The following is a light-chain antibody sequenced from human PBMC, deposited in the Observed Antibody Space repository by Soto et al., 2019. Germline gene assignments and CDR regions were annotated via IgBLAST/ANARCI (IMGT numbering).Light chain of an antibody. CDR3: SSYTSINSYV. J-gene: IGLJ1*01. CDR1: SSDVGGYNY. CDR2: YVS. V-gene: IGLV2-14*03. Sequence: ALTQPASVSGSPGQSITISCTGTSSDVGGYNYVSWYQQHPGKAPKLMIYYVSHRPSGVSNRFSGSKSGNTASLTISGLQAEDEADYYCSSYTSINSYVFGTGTKVTVL.